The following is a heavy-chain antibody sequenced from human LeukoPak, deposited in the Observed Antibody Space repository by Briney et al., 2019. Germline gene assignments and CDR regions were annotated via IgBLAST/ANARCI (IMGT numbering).Heavy chain of an antibody. D-gene: IGHD6-25*01. CDR1: GGSFSGYY. CDR3: ARSGNY. J-gene: IGHJ4*02. Sequence: SSETLSLTCAVYGGSFSGYYWSWIRQPPGKGLGWIGEINHSGSTNYNPSLKSRVTISVDTSKNQFSLKLSSVTAADTAVYYCARSGNYWGQGTLVTVSS. V-gene: IGHV4-34*01. CDR2: INHSGST.